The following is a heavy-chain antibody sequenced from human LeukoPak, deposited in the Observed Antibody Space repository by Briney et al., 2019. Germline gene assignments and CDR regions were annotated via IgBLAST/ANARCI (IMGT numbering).Heavy chain of an antibody. J-gene: IGHJ4*02. CDR2: IYYSGST. CDR1: GGSISSGDYY. CDR3: ARALLKNYYDFGEIY. Sequence: SETLSLTCTVSGGSISSGDYYWSWIRQPPGKGPEWIGYIYYSGSTYYNPSLKSRVTISVDTSKNQFSLKLSSVTAADTAVYYCARALLKNYYDFGEIYWGQGTLVTVSS. D-gene: IGHD3-22*01. V-gene: IGHV4-30-4*01.